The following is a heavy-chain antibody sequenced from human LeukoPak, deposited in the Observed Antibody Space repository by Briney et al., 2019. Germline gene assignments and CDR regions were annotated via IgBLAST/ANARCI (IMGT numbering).Heavy chain of an antibody. CDR3: ARDGLYQDSDGFDSESFDY. V-gene: IGHV3-30*04. CDR2: ISKGGKNK. CDR1: GFTFNGSA. D-gene: IGHD2-2*01. J-gene: IGHJ4*02. Sequence: GGSLRLSCAASGFTFNGSAMHWVRQAPGKGLEWVALISKGGKNKYYVDSVKGRLTISRDNSKNTVFLEMNSLRVEDTAVYFCARDGLYQDSDGFDSESFDYWGQGTLVIVSS.